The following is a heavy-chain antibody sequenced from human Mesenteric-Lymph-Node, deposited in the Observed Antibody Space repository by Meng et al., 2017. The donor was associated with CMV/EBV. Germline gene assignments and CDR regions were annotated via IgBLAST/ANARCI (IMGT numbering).Heavy chain of an antibody. D-gene: IGHD3-3*01. CDR2: LYPGGSI. V-gene: IGHV3-66*01. Sequence: GGSLRLSCAVSGLSVNRNYMSWVRQAPGKGLEWVSTLYPGGSIYYADSVKGRFTISRDNSKSTLYLQMNSLRVEDTAVYYCVTGENQHNDLEMDVWGQGTTVTVSS. CDR1: GLSVNRNY. CDR3: VTGENQHNDLEMDV. J-gene: IGHJ6*02.